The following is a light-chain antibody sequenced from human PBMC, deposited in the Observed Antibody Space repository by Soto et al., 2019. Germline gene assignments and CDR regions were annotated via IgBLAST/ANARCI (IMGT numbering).Light chain of an antibody. V-gene: IGKV3-20*01. CDR2: GSS. Sequence: EIVLTQSPGTLSLSPGERATLSCRASQSVSSSDLAWYHHKPGQAPRLLIYGSSSRATGIPDRFSGSGSGTYFTRTISRLEPEDFAVYYCQQYGSSALTFGGGTKVEIK. CDR1: QSVSSSD. CDR3: QQYGSSALT. J-gene: IGKJ4*01.